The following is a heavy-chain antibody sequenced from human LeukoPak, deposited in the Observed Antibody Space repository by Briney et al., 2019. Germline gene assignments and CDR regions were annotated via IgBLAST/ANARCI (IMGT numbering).Heavy chain of an antibody. CDR2: AYYRSTLYN. Sequence: SQTLSLTCAISGDSFSSNSVTWHWIRQSPSRGLQWLVRAYYRSTLYNDYAVSVRGRIPVNPDKSKNQFSLHLNSVTPEDTAVYYCARRLTQYDCFDPWGQGILVTVSS. CDR1: GDSFSSNSVT. V-gene: IGHV6-1*01. CDR3: ARRLTQYDCFDP. D-gene: IGHD2-2*01. J-gene: IGHJ5*02.